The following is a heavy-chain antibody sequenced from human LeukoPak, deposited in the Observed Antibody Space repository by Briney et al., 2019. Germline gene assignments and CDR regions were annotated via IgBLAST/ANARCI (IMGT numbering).Heavy chain of an antibody. CDR3: ARCYDSNEHWFDP. Sequence: PSETLSLTCTVSGGSISSGDYYWSWIRQPPGKGLEWIGYIYYSGSTYYNPSLKSRVTISLATSKNQFSLRLSSVTAADTAVYHCARCYDSNEHWFDPWGQGTLVTVSS. CDR1: GGSISSGDYY. V-gene: IGHV4-30-4*01. CDR2: IYYSGST. D-gene: IGHD3-22*01. J-gene: IGHJ5*02.